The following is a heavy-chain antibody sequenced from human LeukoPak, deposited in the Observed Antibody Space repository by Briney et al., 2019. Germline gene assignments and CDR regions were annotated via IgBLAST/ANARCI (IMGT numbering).Heavy chain of an antibody. D-gene: IGHD6-13*01. CDR1: GGSISSYY. CDR2: IYYSGST. J-gene: IGHJ6*03. V-gene: IGHV4-59*01. Sequence: SETLSPTCTVSGGSISSYYWSWIRQPPGKGLEWIGYIYYSGSTNYNPSLKSRVTISVDTSKNQFSLKLSSVTAADTAVYYCARVGWGSSWYSGDYYYYYYMDVWGKGTTVTISS. CDR3: ARVGWGSSWYSGDYYYYYYMDV.